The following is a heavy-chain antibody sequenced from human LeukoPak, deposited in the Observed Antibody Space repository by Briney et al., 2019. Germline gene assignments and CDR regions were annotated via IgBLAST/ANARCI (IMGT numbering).Heavy chain of an antibody. V-gene: IGHV4-34*01. J-gene: IGHJ6*03. CDR3: ARGKGGSYYHYYYYYYMDV. CDR1: GFTFSSYG. Sequence: GSLRLSCAASGFTFSSYGMHWVRQAPGKGLEWIGEINHSGSTNYNPSLKSRVTISVDTSKNQFSLKLSSVTAADTAVYYCARGKGGSYYHYYYYYYMDVWGKGTTVTVSS. D-gene: IGHD1-26*01. CDR2: INHSGST.